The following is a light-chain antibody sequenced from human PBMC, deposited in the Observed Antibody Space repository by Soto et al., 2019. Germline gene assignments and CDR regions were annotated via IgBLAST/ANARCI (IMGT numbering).Light chain of an antibody. J-gene: IGLJ2*01. CDR2: DVS. CDR3: SSYTSSSTPGV. V-gene: IGLV2-14*01. Sequence: QPVLTQPVSVSGSPGRSLTISCTGTSSDVGGYNYVSWYQQHPGKAPKLMIYDVSNRPSGVSNRFSGSKSGNTASLTISGLQAEDEADYYCSSYTSSSTPGVFGGGTQLTVL. CDR1: SSDVGGYNY.